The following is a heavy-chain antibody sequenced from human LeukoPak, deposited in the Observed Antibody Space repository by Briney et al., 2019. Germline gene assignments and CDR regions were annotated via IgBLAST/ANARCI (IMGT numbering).Heavy chain of an antibody. Sequence: GGSLRLSCVASGFTFSSYGMNRVRQAPGKGLEWVAVIWYDGSNKYYADSVKGRFTISRDNSKNTLYLQMNSLRAEDTAVYYCASGDVYSSGLDAFDIWGQGTMVTVSS. CDR2: IWYDGSNK. CDR1: GFTFSSYG. D-gene: IGHD6-19*01. CDR3: ASGDVYSSGLDAFDI. J-gene: IGHJ3*02. V-gene: IGHV3-33*08.